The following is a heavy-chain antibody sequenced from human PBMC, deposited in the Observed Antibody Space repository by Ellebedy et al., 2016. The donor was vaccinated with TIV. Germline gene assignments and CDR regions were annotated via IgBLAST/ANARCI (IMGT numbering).Heavy chain of an antibody. Sequence: PGGSLRLSCSASGFTFTSSGMHWLRQAPGKGLEWVAFIRYDGNDKYYSDSVKGRFTISRDNSKNTLYLQLNSLRVEDTAVYYCVRDPTMGQVVSFDYWGQGTLVTVSS. D-gene: IGHD3-16*01. CDR3: VRDPTMGQVVSFDY. CDR1: GFTFTSSG. V-gene: IGHV3-30*02. CDR2: IRYDGNDK. J-gene: IGHJ4*02.